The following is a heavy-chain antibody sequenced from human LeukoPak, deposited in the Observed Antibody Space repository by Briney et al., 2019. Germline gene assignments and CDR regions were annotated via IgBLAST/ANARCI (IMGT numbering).Heavy chain of an antibody. Sequence: NSSQTLSLTCTVSGGSISSGDYYWSWIRQPPGKGLEGIGYIYYSGSTYYNPSLKSRFTISVDTSKNQFSLKLSSVTAADTAVYYCARDPVYGDPRFAYWGQGTLVTVSS. J-gene: IGHJ4*02. CDR1: GGSISSGDYY. CDR3: ARDPVYGDPRFAY. D-gene: IGHD4-17*01. V-gene: IGHV4-30-4*01. CDR2: IYYSGST.